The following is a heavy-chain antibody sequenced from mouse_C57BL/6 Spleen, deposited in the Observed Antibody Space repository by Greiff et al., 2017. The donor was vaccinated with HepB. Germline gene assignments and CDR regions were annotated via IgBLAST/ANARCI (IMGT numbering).Heavy chain of an antibody. CDR2: INPNNGGT. CDR3: ARWGLHFDY. D-gene: IGHD3-1*01. CDR1: GYTFTDYY. V-gene: IGHV1-26*01. J-gene: IGHJ2*01. Sequence: VQLQQSGPELVKPGASVKISCKASGYTFTDYYMNWVKQSHGKSLEWIGDINPNNGGTSYNQKFKGKATLTVDKSSSTAYMELRSLPSEDSAVYYCARWGLHFDYWGQGTTLTVSS.